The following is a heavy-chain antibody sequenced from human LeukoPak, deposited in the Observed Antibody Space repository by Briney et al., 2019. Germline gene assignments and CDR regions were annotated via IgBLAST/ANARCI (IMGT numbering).Heavy chain of an antibody. CDR1: GITFSNYA. CDR2: ISGSAHKI. CDR3: AGRPTGYSSGYIH. Sequence: GGSLRLSCVASGITFSNYAVSWVRQAPEKGLDWVSAISGSAHKIRYADSVKGRFTISRDNSENIVYLQMNNLRVEDTAVYYCAGRPTGYSSGYIHWGQGTLVTVSS. D-gene: IGHD5-18*01. V-gene: IGHV3-23*01. J-gene: IGHJ4*02.